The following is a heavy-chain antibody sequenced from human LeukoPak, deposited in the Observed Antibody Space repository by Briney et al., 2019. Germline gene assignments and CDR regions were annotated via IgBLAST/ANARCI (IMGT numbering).Heavy chain of an antibody. CDR2: ISGSGGST. V-gene: IGHV3-23*01. J-gene: IGHJ4*02. CDR3: AKGVDIVATIMD. CDR1: GFTFSSYA. D-gene: IGHD5-12*01. Sequence: PGGSLKLSCAASGFTFSSYAMSWVRQAPGKGLEWVSAISGSGGSTYYADSVKGRFTISRGNSKNTLYLQMNSLRAEDTAVYYCAKGVDIVATIMDWGQGTLVTVSS.